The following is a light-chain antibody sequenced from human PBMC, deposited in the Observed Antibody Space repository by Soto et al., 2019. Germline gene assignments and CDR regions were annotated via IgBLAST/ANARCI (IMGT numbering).Light chain of an antibody. CDR2: ESS. V-gene: IGKV1-5*03. J-gene: IGKJ1*01. Sequence: DIQMTQSPSTLSASVGDRVAITCRASQSISSSLAWDQQKPGKAPKLLIYESSSLESGVPSRFSGSGSGTEFTLTISSLQPDDFAAYYCQQYNSYSWTFGQGTKVDIK. CDR3: QQYNSYSWT. CDR1: QSISSS.